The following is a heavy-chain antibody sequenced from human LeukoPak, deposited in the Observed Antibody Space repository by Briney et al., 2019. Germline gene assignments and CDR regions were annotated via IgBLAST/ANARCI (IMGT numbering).Heavy chain of an antibody. CDR3: ARESAYYDFWSGYYKKYNWFDP. CDR2: MRTYNGNT. D-gene: IGHD3-3*01. V-gene: IGHV1-18*01. CDR1: GYTFTSYG. Sequence: SVKLSCTSSGYTFTSYGISWMRQPPAQGLEWMGCMRTYNGNTTYANKFHDRLIMTTDTSTSTAYMELRSLRSDDTAVYYCARESAYYDFWSGYYKKYNWFDPWGQGTRVTVSS. J-gene: IGHJ5*02.